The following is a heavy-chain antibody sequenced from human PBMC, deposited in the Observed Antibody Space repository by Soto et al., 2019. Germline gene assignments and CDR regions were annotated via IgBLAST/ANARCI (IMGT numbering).Heavy chain of an antibody. Sequence: GGSLRLSCAASGFTFSSYAMHWVRQAPGKGLEWVAVISYDGSNKYYADSVKGRFTISRDNSKNTLYLQMNSPRAEDTAVYYCARDFYADYYDSSGYSYWGQGTLVTVSS. CDR1: GFTFSSYA. D-gene: IGHD3-22*01. J-gene: IGHJ4*02. CDR3: ARDFYADYYDSSGYSY. CDR2: ISYDGSNK. V-gene: IGHV3-30-3*01.